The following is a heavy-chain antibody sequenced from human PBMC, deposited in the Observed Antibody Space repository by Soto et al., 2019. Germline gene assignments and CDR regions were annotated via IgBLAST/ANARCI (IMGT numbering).Heavy chain of an antibody. CDR1: GGTFSSYT. CDR2: IIPIFGTA. D-gene: IGHD2-15*01. J-gene: IGHJ4*02. Sequence: SVKVSCKASGGTFSSYTISWVRQAPGQGLEWMGEIIPIFGTANYAQKFQGRVTITADESTSTANMELSSLRSEDTAVYYCARESRYCSGGSCYFLPGIDYWGQGTLVTVSS. CDR3: ARESRYCSGGSCYFLPGIDY. V-gene: IGHV1-69*13.